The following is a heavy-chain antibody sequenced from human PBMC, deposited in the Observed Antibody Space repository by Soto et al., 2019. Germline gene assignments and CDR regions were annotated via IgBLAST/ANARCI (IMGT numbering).Heavy chain of an antibody. CDR2: IYYSGST. CDR3: KKGGDPYKTGH. D-gene: IGHD2-21*01. V-gene: IGHV4-59*01. Sequence: SETLSLTCTVSGGSISSYYWSWIRQPPGKGLEWIGYIYYSGSTNYNPSLKSRVTISVDTSKNQFSLKLSSVTAADTAIYYCKKGGDPYKTGHWGQGTLVTASA. J-gene: IGHJ4*01. CDR1: GGSISSYY.